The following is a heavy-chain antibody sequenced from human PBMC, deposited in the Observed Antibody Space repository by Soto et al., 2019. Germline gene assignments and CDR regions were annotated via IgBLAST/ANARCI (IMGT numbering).Heavy chain of an antibody. D-gene: IGHD1-26*01. V-gene: IGHV4-39*01. CDR3: ATTYSSFDN. Sequence: SETLSLTCTVSGGSISSNTYYWAWIRQPPGKGLEWIGSINKSGTTYYNPSLKSRVTSSVDTSKNQIPLYLSSVTAADTAVYFCATTYSSFDNWGQGTLVTVS. CDR2: INKSGTT. CDR1: GGSISSNTYY. J-gene: IGHJ4*02.